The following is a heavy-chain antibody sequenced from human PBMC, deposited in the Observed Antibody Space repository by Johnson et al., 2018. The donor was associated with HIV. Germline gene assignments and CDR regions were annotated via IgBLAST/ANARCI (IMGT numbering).Heavy chain of an antibody. D-gene: IGHD2-21*01. CDR1: GFTFDDYT. CDR2: ISWYGGST. CDR3: AKGGGCGGDCYSGDGFDI. Sequence: VQLVESGGVVVQPGGSLRLSCAASGFTFDDYTMHWVRQAPGKGLEWVSLISWYGGSTYYADSVKGRLTISRDNAKNSLYLQMNSLRVEDTAVYYCAKGGGCGGDCYSGDGFDIWGQGTMVTVSS. V-gene: IGHV3-43*01. J-gene: IGHJ3*02.